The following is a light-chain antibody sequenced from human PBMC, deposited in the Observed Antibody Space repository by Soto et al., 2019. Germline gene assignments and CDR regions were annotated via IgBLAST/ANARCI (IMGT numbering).Light chain of an antibody. CDR3: QQYGGSPMYT. CDR1: QTVSRNY. V-gene: IGKV3-20*01. J-gene: IGKJ2*01. Sequence: EIVLTQSPGTLSLSPGERATLSCRASQTVSRNYLAWYQQKPGQAPRLLIYAASSRGTGIPDRFSGSGSGTDFTLTISRLEPEDSAVYYCQQYGGSPMYTFGQGTKLEIK. CDR2: AAS.